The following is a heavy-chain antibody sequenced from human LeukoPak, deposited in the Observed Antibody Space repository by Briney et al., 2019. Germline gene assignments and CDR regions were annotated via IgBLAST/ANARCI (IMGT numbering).Heavy chain of an antibody. J-gene: IGHJ4*02. V-gene: IGHV4-59*01. CDR3: ARDRSLGIIDY. CDR1: GDSISSYY. D-gene: IGHD3-16*01. Sequence: SETLSLTCIVSGDSISSYYWSWIRQPPGKGLQWIGYIYYSGSTNYNPSLKSRVTISVDASKNHFSLKLSSVTAADTAVYYCARDRSLGIIDYWGQGTLVTVSS. CDR2: IYYSGST.